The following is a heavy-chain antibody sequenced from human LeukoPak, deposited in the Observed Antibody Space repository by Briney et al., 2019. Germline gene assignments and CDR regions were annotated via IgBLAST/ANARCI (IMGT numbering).Heavy chain of an antibody. J-gene: IGHJ6*02. CDR2: IWYDGSNK. CDR3: AKDSIDEGYYYGLDV. Sequence: PGGSLRLSCAASRFTFSNYGMHWVRQAPGKGLEWVAVIWYDGSNKYYADSVKGRFTISRDNSKNTLYLQMNSLRAEDTAVYYCAKDSIDEGYYYGLDVWGQGTKVTVSS. CDR1: RFTFSNYG. V-gene: IGHV3-33*06.